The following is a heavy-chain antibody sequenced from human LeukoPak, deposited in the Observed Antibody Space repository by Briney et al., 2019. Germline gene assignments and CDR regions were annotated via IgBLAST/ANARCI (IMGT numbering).Heavy chain of an antibody. CDR2: ISGSGGST. V-gene: IGHV3-23*01. D-gene: IGHD1-1*01. CDR3: AKGNWRYFDY. Sequence: GGSLRLSCAASGFTFSTYVMSWVRQAPGKGLEWVSAISGSGGSTHYADSVKGRFTISRDNSKNTLYLQMNSLGADDTAVYYCAKGNWRYFDYWGQGTLVTVSS. J-gene: IGHJ4*02. CDR1: GFTFSTYV.